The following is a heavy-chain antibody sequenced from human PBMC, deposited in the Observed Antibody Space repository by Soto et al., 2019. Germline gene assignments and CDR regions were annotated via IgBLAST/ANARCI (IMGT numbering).Heavy chain of an antibody. J-gene: IGHJ4*02. D-gene: IGHD1-26*01. CDR1: GGTFSSYA. Sequence: QVQLVQSGAEVKKPGSSVKVSCKASGGTFSSYAISWVRQAPGQGLEWMGGIIPIFGTANYAQKFQGRVTITADISRGTAYRGLSSLRSGDTAVYYWARGGGVGATTGWDWGQGTLVTVSS. V-gene: IGHV1-69*06. CDR2: IIPIFGTA. CDR3: ARGGGVGATTGWD.